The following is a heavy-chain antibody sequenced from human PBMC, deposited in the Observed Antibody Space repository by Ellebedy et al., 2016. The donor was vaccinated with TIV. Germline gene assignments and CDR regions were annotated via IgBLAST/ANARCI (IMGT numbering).Heavy chain of an antibody. CDR3: ARYSSGWFTLNGFDY. D-gene: IGHD6-19*01. Sequence: GESLKISCAASGFTFSSYGMHWVRQAPGKGLEWVAVIWYDGSNKYYADSVKGRFTISRDNSKNTLYLQMNSLRAEDTAVYYCARYSSGWFTLNGFDYWGQGTLVTVSS. V-gene: IGHV3-33*08. J-gene: IGHJ4*02. CDR1: GFTFSSYG. CDR2: IWYDGSNK.